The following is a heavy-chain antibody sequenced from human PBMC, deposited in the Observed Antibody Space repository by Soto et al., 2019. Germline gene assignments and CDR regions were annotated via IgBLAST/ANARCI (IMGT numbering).Heavy chain of an antibody. Sequence: GGSLRLSCAASGFTFSSYSMNWVRQAPGKGLEWVSYISSSSSTIYYADSVKGRFTISRDNAKNSLYLQMNSLRDEDTAVYYCARGGIRGYADYYYGMDVWGQGTTVTVSS. D-gene: IGHD3-10*01. CDR3: ARGGIRGYADYYYGMDV. V-gene: IGHV3-48*02. CDR2: ISSSSSTI. CDR1: GFTFSSYS. J-gene: IGHJ6*02.